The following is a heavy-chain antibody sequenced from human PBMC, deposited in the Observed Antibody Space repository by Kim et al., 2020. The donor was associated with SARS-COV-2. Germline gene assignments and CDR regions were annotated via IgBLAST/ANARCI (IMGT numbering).Heavy chain of an antibody. V-gene: IGHV3-23*01. D-gene: IGHD1-26*01. Sequence: GGSLRLSCAASGFTFSSYAMSWVRQAPGKGLEWVSAISGSGGSTYYADSVKGRFTISRDNSKNTLYLQMNSLRAEDTAVYYCAHTWDLSYYGMDVWGQGTTVTVSS. CDR3: AHTWDLSYYGMDV. J-gene: IGHJ6*02. CDR1: GFTFSSYA. CDR2: ISGSGGST.